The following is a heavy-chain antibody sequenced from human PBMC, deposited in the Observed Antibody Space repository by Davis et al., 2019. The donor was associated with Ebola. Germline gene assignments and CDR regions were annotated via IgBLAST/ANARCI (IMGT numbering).Heavy chain of an antibody. CDR1: GGSISSSSYY. CDR3: ARASVFWGSYFDY. Sequence: MPSETLSLTCTVSGGSISSSSYYWGWIRQPPGKGLEWIGSIYYSGSTYYNPSLKSRVTISVDTSKNQFSLKLSSVTAADTAVYYCARASVFWGSYFDYWGQGTLVTVSS. J-gene: IGHJ4*02. V-gene: IGHV4-39*07. D-gene: IGHD3-16*01. CDR2: IYYSGST.